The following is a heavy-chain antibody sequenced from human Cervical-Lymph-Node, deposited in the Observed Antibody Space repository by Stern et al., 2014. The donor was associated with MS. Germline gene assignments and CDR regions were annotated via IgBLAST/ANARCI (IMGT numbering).Heavy chain of an antibody. D-gene: IGHD4/OR15-4a*01. J-gene: IGHJ3*02. CDR2: ITGDGNTT. Sequence: EMPMVESGGGLVQPGKSLRLSCIGFGFNFSDDWMHWVRQTPRKGLVWFSRITGDGNTTIYADSVRGRFTISRDNAKNTVFLQMNSLRVDDTALYYCTRGAALDIGGQGTMVTVSS. V-gene: IGHV3-74*02. CDR3: TRGAALDI. CDR1: GFNFSDDW.